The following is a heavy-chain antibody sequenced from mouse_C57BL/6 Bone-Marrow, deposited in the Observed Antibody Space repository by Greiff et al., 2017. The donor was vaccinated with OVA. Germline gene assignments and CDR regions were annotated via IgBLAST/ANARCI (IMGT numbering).Heavy chain of an antibody. J-gene: IGHJ1*03. D-gene: IGHD1-1*01. CDR1: GYAFSSSW. Sequence: QVQLKESGPELVKPGASVKISCKASGYAFSSSWMNWVKQRPGKGLEWIGRIYPGDGDTNYNGKLKGKATLTADKSSSTAYMQLSSLTSEDSAVYFCAILLSGYFDVWGTGTTVTVSS. CDR2: IYPGDGDT. V-gene: IGHV1-82*01. CDR3: AILLSGYFDV.